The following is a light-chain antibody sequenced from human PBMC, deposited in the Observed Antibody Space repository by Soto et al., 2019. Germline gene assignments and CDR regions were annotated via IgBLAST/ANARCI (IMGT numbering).Light chain of an antibody. CDR1: SSNIGAGYD. J-gene: IGLJ1*01. V-gene: IGLV1-40*01. CDR2: GNS. CDR3: QSYDSSRNYV. Sequence: QSALTQPPSVSGAPLQRVTISCTGSSSNIGAGYDVHWYQQLPGTAPKLLIYGNSNRPSGVPDRFSGSKSGTSASLAITGLQAEDEADYYCQSYDSSRNYVFGTGTKVTVL.